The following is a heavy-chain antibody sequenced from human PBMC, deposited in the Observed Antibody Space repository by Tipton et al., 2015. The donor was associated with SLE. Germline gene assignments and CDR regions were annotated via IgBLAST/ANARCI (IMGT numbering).Heavy chain of an antibody. J-gene: IGHJ5*02. V-gene: IGHV4-4*02. CDR2: IDHSGST. CDR3: ARVRTEDIVSTKCNWFDP. Sequence: GLVKPSGTLSLSCDVSGDSISSNANLWSWVRQPPGKGLEWIGEIDHSGSTKYNSSLKSRVTISVDKSKNQFSLKMTFVTAADTAIYYCARVRTEDIVSTKCNWFDPWGQGTLVTVSS. D-gene: IGHD5/OR15-5a*01. CDR1: GDSISSNANL.